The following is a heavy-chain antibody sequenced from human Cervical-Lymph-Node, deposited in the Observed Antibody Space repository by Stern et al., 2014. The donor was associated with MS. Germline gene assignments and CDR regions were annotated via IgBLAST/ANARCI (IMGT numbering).Heavy chain of an antibody. Sequence: VQLVQSGAEVKSPGASVKVSCKTSGYKFVSYGISWVRQPPGQGLQWMGWTSAYSGHTTYAQTFQGRVTMTSDTSTNTTYMELKRLKSEGPAVYFRAKGLKNSSRPPFFDPRGQG. CDR2: TSAYSGHT. CDR1: GYKFVSYG. D-gene: IGHD6-13*01. CDR3: AKGLKNSSRPPFFDP. V-gene: IGHV1-18*01. J-gene: IGHJ5*02.